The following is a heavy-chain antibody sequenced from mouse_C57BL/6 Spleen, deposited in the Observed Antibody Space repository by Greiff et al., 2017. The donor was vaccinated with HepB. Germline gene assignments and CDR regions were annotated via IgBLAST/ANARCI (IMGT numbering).Heavy chain of an antibody. V-gene: IGHV1-7*01. CDR3: AGGTTVVATADYAMDY. D-gene: IGHD1-1*01. CDR2: INPSSGYT. CDR1: GYTFTSYW. J-gene: IGHJ4*01. Sequence: VQLQQSGAELAKPGASVKLSCKASGYTFTSYWMHWVKQRPGQGLEWIGYINPSSGYTKYNQKFKDKATLTADKSSSTAYMQLSSLTYEDSAVYDCAGGTTVVATADYAMDYWGQGTSVTVSS.